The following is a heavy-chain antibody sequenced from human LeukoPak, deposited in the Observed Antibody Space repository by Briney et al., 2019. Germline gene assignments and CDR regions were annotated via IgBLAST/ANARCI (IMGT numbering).Heavy chain of an antibody. V-gene: IGHV3-23*01. D-gene: IGHD3-10*01. CDR3: AKDGRQRKTYYYGSGSANAFDI. CDR1: GFTFSSYA. CDR2: ISGSGGST. J-gene: IGHJ3*02. Sequence: GGSLRLSCAASGFTFSSYAMSWVRRAPGKGLEWVSAISGSGGSTYYADSVKGRFTISRDNSKNTLYLQMNSLRAEDTAVYYCAKDGRQRKTYYYGSGSANAFDIWGQGTMVTVSS.